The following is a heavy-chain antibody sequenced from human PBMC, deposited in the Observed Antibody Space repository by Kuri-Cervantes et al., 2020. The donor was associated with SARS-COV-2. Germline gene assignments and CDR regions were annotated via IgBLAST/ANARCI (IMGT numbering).Heavy chain of an antibody. V-gene: IGHV3-30*03. CDR2: ISYDGSNK. J-gene: IGHJ4*02. CDR3: ARGTAARYSDY. D-gene: IGHD6-6*01. CDR1: GFTFSSYD. Sequence: GESLKISCAACGFTFSSYDMHWVRQAPGKGLEWVAVISYDGSNKYYADSVKGRFTISRDNYKNTLYLQMNSLRAEDTAVYYCARGTAARYSDYWGQGTLVTVSS.